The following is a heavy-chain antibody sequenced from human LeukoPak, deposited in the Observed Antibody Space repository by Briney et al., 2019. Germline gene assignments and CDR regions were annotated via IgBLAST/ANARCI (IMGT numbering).Heavy chain of an antibody. V-gene: IGHV3-13*01. CDR1: VFTFSSYD. CDR3: ARGFVCSSTSCRWGEAFDI. Sequence: PGGPLRLSCAASVFTFSSYDMHWVRQTTGKGLERVSTIGTVGDTYYPGSVKGRFTIYRENAKNSLYLQMNSLRAGDTAVYYCARGFVCSSTSCRWGEAFDIWGQGTMVTVSS. D-gene: IGHD2-2*01. J-gene: IGHJ3*02. CDR2: IGTVGDT.